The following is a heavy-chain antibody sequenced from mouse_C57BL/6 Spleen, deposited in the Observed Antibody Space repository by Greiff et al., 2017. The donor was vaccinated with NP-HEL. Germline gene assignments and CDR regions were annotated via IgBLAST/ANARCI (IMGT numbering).Heavy chain of an antibody. CDR3: ARWLTGYAMDY. CDR2: IYPGDGDT. D-gene: IGHD4-1*01. V-gene: IGHV1-80*01. J-gene: IGHJ4*01. CDR1: GYAFSSYW. Sequence: QVQLQQSGAELVKPGASVKISCKASGYAFSSYWMNWVKQRPGKGLEWIGQIYPGDGDTNYNGKFKGKATLTADKSSSTAYMQLSSLTSEDSAVYFCARWLTGYAMDYWGQGTSVTVSS.